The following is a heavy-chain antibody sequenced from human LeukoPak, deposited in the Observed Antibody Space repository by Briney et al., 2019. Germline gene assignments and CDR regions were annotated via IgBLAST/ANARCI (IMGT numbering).Heavy chain of an antibody. CDR1: GGTFSSYA. V-gene: IGHV1-69*01. J-gene: IGHJ3*02. D-gene: IGHD4-23*01. CDR2: IIPILGTA. Sequence: GASVKVSCKASGGTFSSYAISWVRQAPGQGLEWMGGIIPILGTANYAQKFQGRVTITADESTSTAYMELSSLRSEDTAVYYCARVGPPTTVVTIYAWDAFDIWGQGTMVTVSS. CDR3: ARVGPPTTVVTIYAWDAFDI.